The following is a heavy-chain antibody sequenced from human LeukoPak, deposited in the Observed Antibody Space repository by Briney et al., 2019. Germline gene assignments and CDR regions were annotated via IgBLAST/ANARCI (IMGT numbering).Heavy chain of an antibody. Sequence: PSETLSLTCTVSGGSISSSSYYWGWIRQPPGKGLEWIGSIYYSGSTYYNPSLKSRVTISVDTSKNQFSLKLSSVTAADTEVYYCARLDYSGYDWDWGQGTLVTVSS. D-gene: IGHD5-12*01. CDR3: ARLDYSGYDWD. V-gene: IGHV4-39*01. CDR1: GGSISSSSYY. CDR2: IYYSGST. J-gene: IGHJ4*02.